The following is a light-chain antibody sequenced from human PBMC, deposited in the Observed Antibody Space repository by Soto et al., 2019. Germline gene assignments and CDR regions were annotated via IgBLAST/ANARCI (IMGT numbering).Light chain of an antibody. Sequence: QSALTQPPSASGSPGQSVTISCTGTSSDVGGYNYVSWYQQHPGKAPKLMIYEVSKRPSGVPDRFSGSKSGNTASLTVSELQAEDEADYYCSSYAGSNTPFGTGTKLTVL. CDR3: SSYAGSNTP. V-gene: IGLV2-8*01. CDR1: SSDVGGYNY. J-gene: IGLJ1*01. CDR2: EVS.